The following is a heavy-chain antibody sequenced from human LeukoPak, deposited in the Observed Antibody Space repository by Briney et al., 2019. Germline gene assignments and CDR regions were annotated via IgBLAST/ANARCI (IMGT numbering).Heavy chain of an antibody. CDR1: GGSFSGYY. V-gene: IGHV4-34*01. CDR3: ARTFRESYYDFWSGYSTLDY. J-gene: IGHJ4*02. D-gene: IGHD3-3*01. CDR2: INHSGST. Sequence: PSETLSLTCAVYGGSFSGYYWSWIRQPPGKGLEWVGEINHSGSTNYNPSLKSRVTISVDTSKNQFSLKLSSVTAADTAVYYCARTFRESYYDFWSGYSTLDYWGQGTLVTVSS.